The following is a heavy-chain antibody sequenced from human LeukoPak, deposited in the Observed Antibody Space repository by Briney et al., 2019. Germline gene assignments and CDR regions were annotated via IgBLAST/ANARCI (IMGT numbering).Heavy chain of an antibody. CDR3: ARIDSFSGSYVYYYYGMDV. V-gene: IGHV1-2*02. D-gene: IGHD1-26*01. CDR2: INPNSGGT. J-gene: IGHJ6*02. Sequence: ASVKVSCKASGYTFPGYYMHWVRQAPGQGLEWMGWINPNSGGTTYAQKFQGRVTMTRDTTISTAYMELSRLRSDDTAVYYCARIDSFSGSYVYYYYGMDVWGQGTTVTVSS. CDR1: GYTFPGYY.